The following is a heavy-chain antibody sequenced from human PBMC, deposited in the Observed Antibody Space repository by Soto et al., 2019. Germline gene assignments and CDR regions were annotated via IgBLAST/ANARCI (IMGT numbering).Heavy chain of an antibody. D-gene: IGHD6-13*01. J-gene: IGHJ5*02. V-gene: IGHV3-23*01. Sequence: PGGSLRLSCAASGFTFSSYAMSWVRQAPGKGLEWVSAISGSGGSTYYADSVKGRFNISRDNSKNTLYLQMNSLRAEDTAVYYCARQISGIAAAAPLDSWFDPWGQGTLVTVSS. CDR2: ISGSGGST. CDR1: GFTFSSYA. CDR3: ARQISGIAAAAPLDSWFDP.